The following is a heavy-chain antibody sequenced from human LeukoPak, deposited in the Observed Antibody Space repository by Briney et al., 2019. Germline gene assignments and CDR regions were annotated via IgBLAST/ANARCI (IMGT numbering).Heavy chain of an antibody. J-gene: IGHJ4*02. V-gene: IGHV3-9*01. Sequence: GRSLRLSCAASGFTFDDYAMHWVRQAPGKGLEWVSGISWNSGSIGYADSVKGRFTISRDNAKNSLYLQMNSLRAEDTAVYYCARDPGEWGSYFVYFDYWGQGTLVTVSS. CDR2: ISWNSGSI. CDR1: GFTFDDYA. D-gene: IGHD3-16*01. CDR3: ARDPGEWGSYFVYFDY.